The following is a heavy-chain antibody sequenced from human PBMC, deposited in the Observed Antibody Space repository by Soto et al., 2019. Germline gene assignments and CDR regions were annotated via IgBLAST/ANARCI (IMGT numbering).Heavy chain of an antibody. CDR3: ARATPAGSADF. Sequence: SETLSLTCTVSGGSNIRDGYYWSWIRQHPGKGLEWIAYISYSGSSYSNPSLKSRVTISADTSKNQFSLRLTSVTAADTAVYFCARATPAGSADFWGQGTLVTVPS. CDR1: GGSNIRDGYY. J-gene: IGHJ4*02. D-gene: IGHD2-2*01. CDR2: ISYSGSS. V-gene: IGHV4-31*03.